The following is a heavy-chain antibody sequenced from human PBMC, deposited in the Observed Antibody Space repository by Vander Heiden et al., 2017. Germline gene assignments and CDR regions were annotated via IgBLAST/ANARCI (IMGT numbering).Heavy chain of an antibody. CDR1: GCTFSSYW. V-gene: IGHV3-7*01. CDR2: IKQDGSEK. CDR3: ARDYYYDSSGYYTLDAFDI. Sequence: EVQLVEYGGGLVQPGGSLRLSCAASGCTFSSYWMSWVRQAPGKGLEWVANIKQDGSEKYYVDSVKGRFTISRDNAKNSLYLQMNSLRAEDTAVYYCARDYYYDSSGYYTLDAFDIWGQGTMVTVSS. D-gene: IGHD3-22*01. J-gene: IGHJ3*02.